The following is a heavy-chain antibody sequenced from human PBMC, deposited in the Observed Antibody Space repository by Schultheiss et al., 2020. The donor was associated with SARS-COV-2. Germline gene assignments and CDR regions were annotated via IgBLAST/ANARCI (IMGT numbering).Heavy chain of an antibody. CDR1: GFTFSSYA. D-gene: IGHD3-10*01. Sequence: GGSLRLSCAASGFTFSSYAMSWVRQAPGKGLEWVSAISGSGGSTYYADSVKGRFTISRDNAKNSLYLQMNSLRAEDTAVYYCARDVNYYGSGSADYYGMDVWGQGTTVTVSS. CDR2: ISGSGGST. J-gene: IGHJ6*02. V-gene: IGHV3-23*01. CDR3: ARDVNYYGSGSADYYGMDV.